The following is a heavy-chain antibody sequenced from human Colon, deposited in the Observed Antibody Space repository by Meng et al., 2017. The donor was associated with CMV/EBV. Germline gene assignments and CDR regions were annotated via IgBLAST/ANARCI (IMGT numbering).Heavy chain of an antibody. CDR1: SD. Sequence: SDFPWVGQGPGQRLAGLAFISIREVHKDYAASVKGRFAIYRDNSVNTVYLQMYRLRPEVTSVYSCARDGTLRRNYFYALDVWGPGTLVTVSS. D-gene: IGHD5-12*01. V-gene: IGHV3-30*02. CDR2: ISIREVHK. J-gene: IGHJ6*02. CDR3: ARDGTLRRNYFYALDV.